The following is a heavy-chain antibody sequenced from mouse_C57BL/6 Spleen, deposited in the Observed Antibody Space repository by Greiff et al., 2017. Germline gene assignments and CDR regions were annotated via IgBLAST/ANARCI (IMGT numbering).Heavy chain of an antibody. CDR1: GYTFTDYN. D-gene: IGHD1-1*01. Sequence: VQLQQSGPELVKPGASVKIPCKASGYTFTDYNMDWVKQSHGKSLEWIGDINPNNGGTIYNQKFKGKATLTVDKSSSTAYMELRSLTSEDTAVYYCARRMRYYCGVSFSYFDYWGQGTTLTVST. CDR3: ARRMRYYCGVSFSYFDY. CDR2: INPNNGGT. J-gene: IGHJ2*01. V-gene: IGHV1-18*01.